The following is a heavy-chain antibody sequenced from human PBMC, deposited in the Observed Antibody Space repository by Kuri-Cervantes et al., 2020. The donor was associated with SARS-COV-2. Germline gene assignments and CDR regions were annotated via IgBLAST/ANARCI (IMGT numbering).Heavy chain of an antibody. CDR1: WFTVGNNY. D-gene: IGHD6-25*01. Sequence: GGSLRLSCAAFWFTVGNNYMSWFRQAPGKGLECVSVIYSSENAYYADSEERRLTISRDNSKNMEYLQMNDLRAEDTSVFYRGGGRGERGYWGQGTLVTVSS. V-gene: IGHV3-53*01. J-gene: IGHJ4*02. CDR2: IYSSENA. CDR3: GGGRGERGY.